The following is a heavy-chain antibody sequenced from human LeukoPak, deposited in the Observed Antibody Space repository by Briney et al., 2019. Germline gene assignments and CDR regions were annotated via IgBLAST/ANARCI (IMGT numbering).Heavy chain of an antibody. CDR3: ASAHGGSGYDRPFDY. D-gene: IGHD5-12*01. J-gene: IGHJ4*02. CDR2: IDSSASTT. V-gene: IGHV3-48*03. CDR1: KFYFSTYD. Sequence: GGSLRLSCTASKFYFSTYDMNWVRQVPGKGLEWVSYIDSSASTTYYAGSVQGRFTVSRDNAKNSLYLQMTSLRVEDTAFYYCASAHGGSGYDRPFDYWGQGTLVTASS.